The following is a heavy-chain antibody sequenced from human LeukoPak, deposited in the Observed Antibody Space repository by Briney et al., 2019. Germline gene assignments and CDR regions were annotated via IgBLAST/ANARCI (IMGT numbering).Heavy chain of an antibody. CDR2: IIPIFGTA. CDR3: ARSGYYGSGSYYNPLYYFDY. V-gene: IGHV1-69*05. CDR1: GGTFSSYA. Sequence: SVKVSCKASGGTFSSYAIGWVRQAPGQGLEWMGRIIPIFGTANYAQKFQGGVTITTDESTSTAYMELSSLRSEDTAVYYCARSGYYGSGSYYNPLYYFDYWGQGTLVTVSS. D-gene: IGHD3-10*01. J-gene: IGHJ4*02.